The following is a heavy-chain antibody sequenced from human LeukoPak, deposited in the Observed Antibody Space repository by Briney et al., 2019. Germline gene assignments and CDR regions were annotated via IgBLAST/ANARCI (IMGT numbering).Heavy chain of an antibody. CDR3: ARDRYYGSGSYYSRFLFDY. J-gene: IGHJ4*02. D-gene: IGHD3-10*01. V-gene: IGHV3-11*01. CDR2: ISSSGSTI. Sequence: GRSLRLSCAASGFTFSDYYMSWIRQAPGKGLEWVSYISSSGSTIYYADSVKGRFTISRDNAKNSLYLQMNSLRAEDTAVYYCARDRYYGSGSYYSRFLFDYWGQGTLVTVSS. CDR1: GFTFSDYY.